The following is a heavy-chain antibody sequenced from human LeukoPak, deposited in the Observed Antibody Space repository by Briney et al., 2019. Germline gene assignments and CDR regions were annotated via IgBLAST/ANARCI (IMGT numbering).Heavy chain of an antibody. CDR3: ARASHGWYFDL. CDR2: IYHSGST. CDR1: GYSISSGYY. V-gene: IGHV4-38-2*02. J-gene: IGHJ2*01. D-gene: IGHD6-6*01. Sequence: SETLSLTCTVSGYSISSGYYWGWIRQPPGKGLEWIGSIYHSGSTYYNPSLKSRVTISVDTSKNQFSLKLGSVTAADTAVYYCARASHGWYFDLWGRGTLVTVSS.